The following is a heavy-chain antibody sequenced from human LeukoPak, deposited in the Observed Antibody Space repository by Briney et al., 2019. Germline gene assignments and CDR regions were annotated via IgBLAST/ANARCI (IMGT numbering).Heavy chain of an antibody. CDR1: GGSIISSSYY. D-gene: IGHD2-15*01. Sequence: KPSETLSLTCTVSGGSIISSSYYWGCIRQPPGKGLEWVGSIYYSGSTYYNPSLKSRVTLSVDTSKNQFSLKLSSVTAADTAVYYCARHRIRSWFDPWGQGTLVAVSS. V-gene: IGHV4-39*01. CDR2: IYYSGST. CDR3: ARHRIRSWFDP. J-gene: IGHJ5*02.